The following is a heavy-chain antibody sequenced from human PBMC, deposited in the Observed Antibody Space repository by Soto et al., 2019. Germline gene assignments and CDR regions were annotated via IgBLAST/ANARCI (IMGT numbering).Heavy chain of an antibody. J-gene: IGHJ4*02. V-gene: IGHV1-3*01. D-gene: IGHD4-17*01. CDR2: INAGNGNT. CDR1: GYTFTSYA. Sequence: ASVKVSCKASGYTFTSYAMHWVRQAPGQRLEWMGWINAGNGNTKYSQKFQGRVTITRDTSASTAYMELSSLRSDDTAVYYCARLYGDYVESFDYWGQGTLVTVSS. CDR3: ARLYGDYVESFDY.